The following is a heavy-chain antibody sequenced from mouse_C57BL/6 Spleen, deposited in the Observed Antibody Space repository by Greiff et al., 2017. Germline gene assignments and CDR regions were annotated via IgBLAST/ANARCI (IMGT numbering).Heavy chain of an antibody. CDR1: GFTFSDYG. D-gene: IGHD1-3*01. V-gene: IGHV5-17*01. Sequence: EVKLMESGGGLVKPGGSLKLSCAASGFTFSDYGMHWVRQAPEKGLEWVAYISSGSSTIYYADTVKGRFTISRDNAKNTLFQQMTSLRSEDTAMYYGANNVPYAMDYWGQGTSVTVSS. J-gene: IGHJ4*01. CDR3: ANNVPYAMDY. CDR2: ISSGSSTI.